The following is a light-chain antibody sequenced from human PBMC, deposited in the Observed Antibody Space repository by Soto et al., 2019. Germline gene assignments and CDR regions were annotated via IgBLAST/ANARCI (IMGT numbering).Light chain of an antibody. J-gene: IGLJ2*01. V-gene: IGLV2-14*01. CDR3: SSYTSSSDLRL. Sequence: QSALTQPASVSGSPGQSITISCTGTSSDLGGSKYVSWYQQHPGKAPKLLIYEVSSRPSGVSDRFSGSKSGNTASLTISGLQAEDEADYYCSSYTSSSDLRLFGGGTKVTVL. CDR2: EVS. CDR1: SSDLGGSKY.